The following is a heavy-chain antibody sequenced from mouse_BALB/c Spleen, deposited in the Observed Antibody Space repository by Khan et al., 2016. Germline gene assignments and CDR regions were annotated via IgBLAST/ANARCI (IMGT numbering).Heavy chain of an antibody. CDR1: GYFFTDYF. J-gene: IGHJ3*01. CDR3: ARGGLRYEFAY. V-gene: IGHV1-20*02. Sequence: VQLKQSGPELVKPGASVKTSCKASGYFFTDYFMNWVMQSHGKSLEWIGRINPYNGDTFFNQKFKDKATLTVDKSSSTAHMELRSLASEDSAVYFCARGGLRYEFAYWGQGTLVTVSA. D-gene: IGHD2-14*01. CDR2: INPYNGDT.